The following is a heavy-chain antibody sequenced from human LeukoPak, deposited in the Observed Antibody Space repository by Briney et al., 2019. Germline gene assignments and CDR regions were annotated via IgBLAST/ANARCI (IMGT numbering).Heavy chain of an antibody. D-gene: IGHD1-26*01. V-gene: IGHV4-39*07. CDR2: IYYSGST. Sequence: SETLSLTCTVSGGSISSSSYYWGWIRQPPGKGLEWIGSIYYSGSTYYNPSLKSRVTISVDTSKNQFSLKLSSVTAADTAVYYCARFSVIEGSVWGKGTTVTVSS. CDR3: ARFSVIEGSV. J-gene: IGHJ6*04. CDR1: GGSISSSSYY.